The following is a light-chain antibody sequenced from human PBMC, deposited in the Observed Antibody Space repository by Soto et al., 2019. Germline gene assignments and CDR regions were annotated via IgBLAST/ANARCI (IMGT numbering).Light chain of an antibody. Sequence: QAVVTQEPSLTVSPGGTVTLTCASSTGAVTSGNYPSWFQQKPGQTPRTLIYTTNNKHPWTPARFSGSLLGGXAALTLSGVXPEDEAEYYCLLYYGGAQLVFGGGTKVTVL. V-gene: IGLV7-43*01. CDR2: TTN. J-gene: IGLJ3*02. CDR3: LLYYGGAQLV. CDR1: TGAVTSGNY.